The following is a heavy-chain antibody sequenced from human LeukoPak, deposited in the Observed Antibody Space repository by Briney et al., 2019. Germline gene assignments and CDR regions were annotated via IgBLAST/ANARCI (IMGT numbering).Heavy chain of an antibody. J-gene: IGHJ6*02. CDR3: AREKRQQLSRGYGMDV. CDR2: IYTSGST. CDR1: GGTISSYY. V-gene: IGHV4-4*07. Sequence: PSETLSLTCTVSGGTISSYYWSWIRQPAGKRLEWIGRIYTSGSTNYNPSLKSRVIMSVDTSKNQFSLKLSSVTAADTAVYYCAREKRQQLSRGYGMDVWGQGTTVTVSS. D-gene: IGHD6-13*01.